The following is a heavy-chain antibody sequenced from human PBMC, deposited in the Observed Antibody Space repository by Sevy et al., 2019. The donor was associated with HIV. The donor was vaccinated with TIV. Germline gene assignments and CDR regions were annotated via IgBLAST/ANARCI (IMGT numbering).Heavy chain of an antibody. V-gene: IGHV3-43D*03. CDR1: GFTFDDYA. J-gene: IGHJ4*02. CDR2: ISWDGGST. CDR3: AKDQSYGDYVYFDY. D-gene: IGHD4-17*01. Sequence: GGSLRLSCAASGFTFDDYAMHWVRQAPGKGLEWVSLISWDGGSTYYADSVKGRFTISRDNSKNSLYLQMNSLRAEDTALYYCAKDQSYGDYVYFDYWGQGTLVTVSS.